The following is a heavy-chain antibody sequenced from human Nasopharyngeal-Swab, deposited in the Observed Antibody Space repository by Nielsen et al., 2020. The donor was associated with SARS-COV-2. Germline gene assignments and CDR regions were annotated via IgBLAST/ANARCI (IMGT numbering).Heavy chain of an antibody. V-gene: IGHV3-21*01. CDR1: GFTFSSYS. Sequence: GGSLRLSCAASGFTFSSYSMNWVRQAPGKGLEWVSSISSSSSYIYYADSVKGRFTISRDNAKNSLYLQMNSLRAEDTAVYYCARGTPPNYGGNSRGNWFDPWGQGTLVTVSS. D-gene: IGHD4-23*01. CDR2: ISSSSSYI. CDR3: ARGTPPNYGGNSRGNWFDP. J-gene: IGHJ5*02.